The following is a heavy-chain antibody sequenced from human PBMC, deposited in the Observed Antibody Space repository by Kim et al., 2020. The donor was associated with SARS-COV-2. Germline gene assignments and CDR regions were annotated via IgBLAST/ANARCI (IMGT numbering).Heavy chain of an antibody. D-gene: IGHD6-13*01. V-gene: IGHV4-59*09. Sequence: NPTLKSRVTISVDTSKNQFSLQLSSVTAADTAVYYCARGGASSRYFDLWGRGTLVTVSS. CDR3: ARGGASSRYFDL. J-gene: IGHJ2*01.